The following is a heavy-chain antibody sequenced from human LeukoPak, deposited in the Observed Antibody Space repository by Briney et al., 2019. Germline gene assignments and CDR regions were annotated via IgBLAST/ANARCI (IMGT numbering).Heavy chain of an antibody. D-gene: IGHD6-19*01. Sequence: GGSLRLSCAASGFTFSSYWMSWVRQAPGKGLEWVASIKQDGSERYYVDSVNGRFTISRDNAKNSLYLQMNSLRADDTAVYYCVRIEDFSGWYWIVYWGQGTLVTASS. J-gene: IGHJ4*02. V-gene: IGHV3-7*01. CDR3: VRIEDFSGWYWIVY. CDR2: IKQDGSER. CDR1: GFTFSSYW.